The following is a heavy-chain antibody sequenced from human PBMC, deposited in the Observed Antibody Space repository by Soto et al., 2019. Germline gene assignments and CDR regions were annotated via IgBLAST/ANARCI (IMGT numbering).Heavy chain of an antibody. CDR2: ISWNSNTI. CDR3: APDPGSN. D-gene: IGHD6-25*01. V-gene: IGHV3-9*01. Sequence: GRSLTHSCAAAGFTFDNYAIHWVWQAPGKGLEWVSGISWNSNTIAYADSVKGRFTNSRDNAKNSLYLQMNSLRAEDTAFYYCAPDPGSNWEQVTPLTV. CDR1: GFTFDNYA. J-gene: IGHJ4*02.